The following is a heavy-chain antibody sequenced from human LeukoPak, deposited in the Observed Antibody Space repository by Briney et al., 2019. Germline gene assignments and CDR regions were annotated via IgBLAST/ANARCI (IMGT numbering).Heavy chain of an antibody. J-gene: IGHJ4*02. CDR2: INEDGSEK. CDR3: ATGRTTRY. CDR1: GFTFSNYW. V-gene: IGHV3-7*01. D-gene: IGHD4-11*01. Sequence: GGSLRLSCVASGFTFSNYWMSWVRHAPGKGLEWGANINEDGSEKNYVDSVKGRFIISRDNAKNSLYVQMNNLKSDDAAVYYCATGRTTRYWGQGTLVTVSS.